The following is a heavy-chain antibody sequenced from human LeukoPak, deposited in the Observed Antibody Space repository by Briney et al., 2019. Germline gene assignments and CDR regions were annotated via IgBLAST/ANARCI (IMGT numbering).Heavy chain of an antibody. J-gene: IGHJ4*02. CDR1: GFTFSSYD. D-gene: IGHD3-10*01. CDR2: IGTAGDT. Sequence: GKLRFSCAASGFTFSSYDMQWVGQATGKDLEWVSAIGTAGDTYYPGSVKGRFTISRENAKNSLYLQMNSLRAGDTAVYYCARGYYGSGSAPDYWGQGTLVTVSS. V-gene: IGHV3-13*01. CDR3: ARGYYGSGSAPDY.